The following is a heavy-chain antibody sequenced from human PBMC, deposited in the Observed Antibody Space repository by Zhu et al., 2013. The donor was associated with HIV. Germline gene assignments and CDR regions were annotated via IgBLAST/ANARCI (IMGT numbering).Heavy chain of an antibody. CDR3: ARELRYCSGGSCKSGYFDL. V-gene: IGHV1-69*01. D-gene: IGHD2-15*01. CDR2: IIPMFGTA. CDR1: GGTFSSYG. Sequence: QVQLVQSGAEVKKPGSSVKVSCKASGGTFSSYGISWVRQAPGQGLEWMGGIIPMFGTANYAQKFQARVTITADESTSTAYMELSSLRSEDTAVYYCARELRYCSGGSCKSGYFDLWGRGTLVTVSS. J-gene: IGHJ2*01.